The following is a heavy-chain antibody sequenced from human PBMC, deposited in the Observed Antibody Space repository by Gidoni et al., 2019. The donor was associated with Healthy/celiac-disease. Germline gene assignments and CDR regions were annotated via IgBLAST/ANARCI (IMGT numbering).Heavy chain of an antibody. J-gene: IGHJ5*02. D-gene: IGHD3-10*01. CDR2: IFSNDEK. CDR1: GFSLSNARMG. V-gene: IGHV2-26*01. Sequence: QVTLKESGPVLVKPTETLTLTCTVAGFSLSNARMGVSWIRQPPGKALEWLAHIFSNDEKSYSTSLKSRLTISKDTSKSQVVLTMTNMDPVDTATYYCARIQGPGPRLLWFGELSKGGWFDPWGQGTLVTVSS. CDR3: ARIQGPGPRLLWFGELSKGGWFDP.